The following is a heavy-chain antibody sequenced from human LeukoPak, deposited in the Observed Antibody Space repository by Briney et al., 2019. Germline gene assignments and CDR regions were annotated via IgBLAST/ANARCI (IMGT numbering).Heavy chain of an antibody. Sequence: ASVKVSCKASGGTFSSYAISWVRRAPGQGLEWTGRIIPILGIANYAQKFQGRVTITADKSTSTAYMELSSLRSEDTAVYYCANGYCTNGVCRNWFDPWGQGTLVTVSS. D-gene: IGHD2-8*01. CDR1: GGTFSSYA. CDR3: ANGYCTNGVCRNWFDP. CDR2: IIPILGIA. V-gene: IGHV1-69*04. J-gene: IGHJ5*02.